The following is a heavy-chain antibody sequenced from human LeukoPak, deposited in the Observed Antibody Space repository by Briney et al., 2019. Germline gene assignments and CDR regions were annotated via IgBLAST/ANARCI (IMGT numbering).Heavy chain of an antibody. D-gene: IGHD6-19*01. V-gene: IGHV3-23*01. CDR2: INANSGTT. J-gene: IGHJ5*01. Sequence: GGSLRLSCAGSGFAFSFYAMSWLRRPPGKGLEWVSTINANSGTTSYAASVRGRFTISRDNSKNTLYLQVNSLRADDTAVYYCAKPISGGLAVTADWFDPWGQGTLVVVSS. CDR1: GFAFSFYA. CDR3: AKPISGGLAVTADWFDP.